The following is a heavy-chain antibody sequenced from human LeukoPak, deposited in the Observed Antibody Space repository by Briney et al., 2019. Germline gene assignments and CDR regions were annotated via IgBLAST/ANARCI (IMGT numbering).Heavy chain of an antibody. D-gene: IGHD6-13*01. CDR2: IYSGGST. V-gene: IGHV3-66*01. J-gene: IGHJ4*02. Sequence: GGSLRLSCAASGFTVSSNYMSWVRQAPGKGLEWVSVIYSGGSTYYADSVKGRFTISRDNSKNTQYLQMNSLRAEDTAVYYCAREEAEKYYFDYWGQGTLVTVSS. CDR3: AREEAEKYYFDY. CDR1: GFTVSSNY.